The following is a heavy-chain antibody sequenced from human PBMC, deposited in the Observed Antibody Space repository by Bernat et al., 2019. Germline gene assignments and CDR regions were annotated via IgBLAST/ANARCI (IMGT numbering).Heavy chain of an antibody. D-gene: IGHD2-15*01. J-gene: IGHJ4*02. V-gene: IGHV4-39*01. CDR1: GGSISSSSYY. CDR2: ISYSGST. CDR3: ARNYEGCSGGSCYLHFDY. Sequence: QLQLQESGPGLVKPSETLSLTCTVSGGSISSSSYYWGWIRQLPGKGLEWIGSISYSGSTYYNPSLKSRVTISVDTSKNQFSLKLSSVTAADTAVYYCARNYEGCSGGSCYLHFDYWGQGTLVTVSS.